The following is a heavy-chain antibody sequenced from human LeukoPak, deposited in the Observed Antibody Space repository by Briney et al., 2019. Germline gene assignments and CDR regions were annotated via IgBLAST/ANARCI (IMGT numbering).Heavy chain of an antibody. D-gene: IGHD3-10*01. CDR3: ARVGGVYGSGSYMFDY. J-gene: IGHJ4*02. CDR2: IYYSGST. Sequence: PSETLSLTCTVSDGSISSYYWSWIRQPPGKGLEWIGYIYYSGSTNYNPSLKSRVTISVDTSKNQFSLKLSSVTAADTAVYYCARVGGVYGSGSYMFDYWGQGTLVTVSS. V-gene: IGHV4-59*01. CDR1: DGSISSYY.